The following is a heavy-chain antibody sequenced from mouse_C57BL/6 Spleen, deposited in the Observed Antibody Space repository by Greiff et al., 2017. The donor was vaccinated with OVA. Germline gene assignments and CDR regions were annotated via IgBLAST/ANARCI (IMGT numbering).Heavy chain of an antibody. CDR2: ISYSGST. Sequence: EVQRVESGPGLAKPSQTLSLTCSVTGYSITSDYWNWIRKFPGNKLEYMGYISYSGSTYYNPSLKSRISITRDTSKNQYYLQLNSVTTEDTATYYCARSPQTTLTGFAYWGQGTLVTVSA. CDR3: ARSPQTTLTGFAY. CDR1: GYSITSDY. D-gene: IGHD3-2*02. V-gene: IGHV3-8*01. J-gene: IGHJ3*01.